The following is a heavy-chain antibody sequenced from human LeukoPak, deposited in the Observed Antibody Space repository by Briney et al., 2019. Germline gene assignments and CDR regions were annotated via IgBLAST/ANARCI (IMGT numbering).Heavy chain of an antibody. V-gene: IGHV3-33*01. J-gene: IGHJ6*02. Sequence: GGSLRLSCAASGFTFSSYGMHWVRQAPGKGLEWVAVIWYDGSNKYYADSVKGRFTISRDNSKNTLYLQMNSLRAEDTAVYYCARDGPIYCSSTSCYFGWSGYYHYGMDVWGQGTTVTVSS. CDR2: IWYDGSNK. CDR1: GFTFSSYG. CDR3: ARDGPIYCSSTSCYFGWSGYYHYGMDV. D-gene: IGHD2-2*01.